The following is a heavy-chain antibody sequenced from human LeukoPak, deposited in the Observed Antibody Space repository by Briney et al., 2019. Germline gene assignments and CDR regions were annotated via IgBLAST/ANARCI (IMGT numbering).Heavy chain of an antibody. J-gene: IGHJ4*02. D-gene: IGHD3-10*01. CDR3: ARGGNYGSGSSYYFDY. CDR2: IYYSGST. V-gene: IGHV4-59*01. CDR1: GGSISSYY. Sequence: PSETLSLTCTVSGGSISSYYWSWIRQPPGKGLEWIGYIYYSGSTNYNPSLKSRVTISVDTSKNQFSLKLSSVTAADTAVYYCARGGNYGSGSSYYFDYWDQGTLVTVSS.